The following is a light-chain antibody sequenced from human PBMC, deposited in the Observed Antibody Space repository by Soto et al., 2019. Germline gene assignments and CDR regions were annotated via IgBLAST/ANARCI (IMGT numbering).Light chain of an antibody. CDR2: ATS. J-gene: IGKJ4*01. Sequence: DIQMTQSPSSLSASVGDRVTITCRASQNIDNYLNWYQHKAGKAPKLLIYATSTLQSGVPSRFSGSGSGTDFTLTISSLQPEDFATYYCQQSSSTPQTFGGGTRVEIK. V-gene: IGKV1-39*01. CDR3: QQSSSTPQT. CDR1: QNIDNY.